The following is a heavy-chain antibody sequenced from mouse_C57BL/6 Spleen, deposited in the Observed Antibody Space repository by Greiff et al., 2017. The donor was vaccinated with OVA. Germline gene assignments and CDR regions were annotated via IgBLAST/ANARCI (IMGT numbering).Heavy chain of an antibody. Sequence: ESGPGLVKPSQSLSLTCSVTGYSITSGYYWNWIRQFPGNKLEWMGYISYDGSNNYNPSLKNRISITRDTSKNQFFLKLNSVTTEDTATYYCARDEDYYGSSLAYWGQGTLVTVSA. V-gene: IGHV3-6*01. CDR2: ISYDGSN. CDR3: ARDEDYYGSSLAY. D-gene: IGHD1-1*01. J-gene: IGHJ3*01. CDR1: GYSITSGYY.